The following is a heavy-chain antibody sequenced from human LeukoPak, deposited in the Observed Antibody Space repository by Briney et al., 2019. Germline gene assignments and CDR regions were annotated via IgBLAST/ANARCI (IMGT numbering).Heavy chain of an antibody. CDR2: ITGSGGST. Sequence: GASLRLSCAASGFIFSNNAMSWVRQAPGKGLEWVSAITGSGGSTYYEDSVKGLFTISRDNSKNTLYLQMNSLRAEDTAVYYCAKWGDYGVLTGYYVSDYWGQGTLVTVSS. CDR1: GFIFSNNA. CDR3: AKWGDYGVLTGYYVSDY. J-gene: IGHJ4*02. V-gene: IGHV3-23*01. D-gene: IGHD3-9*01.